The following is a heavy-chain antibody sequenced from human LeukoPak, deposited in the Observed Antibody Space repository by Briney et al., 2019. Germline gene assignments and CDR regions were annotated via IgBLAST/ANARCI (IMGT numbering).Heavy chain of an antibody. Sequence: VASVKVSCKASGYTFTSYYMHWVRRAPGQGLEWMGIINPSGGSTSYAQKFQGRVTMTRDTSISTAYMELSRLRSDDTAVYYCARGMATIPEAFDIWGQGTMVTVSS. V-gene: IGHV1-46*01. D-gene: IGHD5-12*01. CDR3: ARGMATIPEAFDI. J-gene: IGHJ3*02. CDR2: INPSGGST. CDR1: GYTFTSYY.